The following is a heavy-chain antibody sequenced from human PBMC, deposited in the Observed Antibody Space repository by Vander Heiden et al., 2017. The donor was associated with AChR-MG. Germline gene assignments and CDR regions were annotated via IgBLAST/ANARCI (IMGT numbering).Heavy chain of an antibody. V-gene: IGHV3-66*04. D-gene: IGHD3-10*01. CDR1: GFIVSGYY. CDR2: LYSDGTS. Sequence: EVQPVESGGGLVQPGGSLRIPCAASGFIVSGYYMNWVRQAPGKGLEWVSILYSDGTSYYADSMKGRFTISRDNSKNTLYLQMNNLRAEDTAVYYCAGRYYYGSGQDYWGQGTLVTVSS. J-gene: IGHJ4*02. CDR3: AGRYYYGSGQDY.